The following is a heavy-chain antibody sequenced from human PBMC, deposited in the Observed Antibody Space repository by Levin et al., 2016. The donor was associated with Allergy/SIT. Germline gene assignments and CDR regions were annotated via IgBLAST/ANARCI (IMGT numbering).Heavy chain of an antibody. J-gene: IGHJ3*02. V-gene: IGHV1-3*01. Sequence: ASVKVSCKASGYTFTSYAMHWVRQAPGQRLEWMGWINAGNGNTKYSQKFQGRVTITRDTSASTAYMELSSLRSEDTAVYYCARRIQLWSTNEDAFDIWGQGTMVTVSS. D-gene: IGHD5-18*01. CDR2: INAGNGNT. CDR3: ARRIQLWSTNEDAFDI. CDR1: GYTFTSYA.